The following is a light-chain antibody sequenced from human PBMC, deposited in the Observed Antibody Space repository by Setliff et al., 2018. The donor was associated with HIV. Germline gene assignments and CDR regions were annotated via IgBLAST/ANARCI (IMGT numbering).Light chain of an antibody. J-gene: IGLJ1*01. CDR1: SNDVGGYNH. CDR2: QAT. Sequence: QSVLTQPRSVSGSPGQSVTISCAGTSNDVGGYNHVSWYQQHPGKAPKLMIYQATKRPSGVSNRFSGSKSGNTASLTISGLQAEDEADYYCCSNTGSNTYVFGSGTKVTVL. V-gene: IGLV2-11*01. CDR3: CSNTGSNTYV.